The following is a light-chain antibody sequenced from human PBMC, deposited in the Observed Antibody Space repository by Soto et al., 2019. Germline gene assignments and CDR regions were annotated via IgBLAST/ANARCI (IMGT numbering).Light chain of an antibody. CDR3: GAWDNSLTGGV. J-gene: IGLJ2*01. CDR2: ENY. V-gene: IGLV1-51*02. CDR1: SSNIGSNY. Sequence: QSVLTQPPSVSAAPGQKVTISCSGSSSNIGSNYVSWYQQLPGAAPKLLIYENYERPSGIPDRVSGSKSGTSATLDITGLQTGDESDYYCGAWDNSLTGGVFGGGTKLTV.